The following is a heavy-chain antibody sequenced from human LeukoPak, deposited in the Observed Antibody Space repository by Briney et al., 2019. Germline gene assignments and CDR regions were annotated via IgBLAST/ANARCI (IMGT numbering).Heavy chain of an antibody. J-gene: IGHJ6*02. V-gene: IGHV3-21*01. Sequence: GGSLRLSSADSGFTFRRHSMYRVRQAPGKGLEWVSSISSSSAYIYYADSVKGRFTISRDNGKNSLYLQMNNLRAEDTVVFYCARYRGGATMGYYGFDFWGQGTMVTVSS. CDR2: ISSSSAYI. D-gene: IGHD4/OR15-4a*01. CDR1: GFTFRRHS. CDR3: ARYRGGATMGYYGFDF.